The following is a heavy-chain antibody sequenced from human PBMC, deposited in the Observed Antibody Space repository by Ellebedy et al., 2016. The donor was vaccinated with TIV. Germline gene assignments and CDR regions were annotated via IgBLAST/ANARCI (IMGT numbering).Heavy chain of an antibody. D-gene: IGHD5-24*01. CDR1: GFTFSAFA. CDR3: AKDQVAGDGRWVFDS. Sequence: LGGSLRLSCEASGFTFSAFAMGWVRQPPGKGLEWVSGMHGSGRGISYSESVKGRFIISRDNSKNILYLQMNSLRAEDTAIYYCAKDQVAGDGRWVFDSWGQGTVVTVSS. V-gene: IGHV3-23*01. J-gene: IGHJ3*01. CDR2: MHGSGRGI.